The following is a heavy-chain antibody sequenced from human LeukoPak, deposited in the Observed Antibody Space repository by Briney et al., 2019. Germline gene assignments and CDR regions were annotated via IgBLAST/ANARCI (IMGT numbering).Heavy chain of an antibody. CDR1: GFTFSSYA. CDR2: ISYDGSNK. J-gene: IGHJ4*02. CDR3: ARDLSYYDSSGEVDY. V-gene: IGHV3-30*04. D-gene: IGHD3-22*01. Sequence: GGSLRLSCAASGFTFSSYAMHWVRQAPGKGLEWVAVISYDGSNKYYADSVKGRFTISRDNAKNSLYLQMNSLRAEDTAVYYCARDLSYYDSSGEVDYWGQGTLVTVSS.